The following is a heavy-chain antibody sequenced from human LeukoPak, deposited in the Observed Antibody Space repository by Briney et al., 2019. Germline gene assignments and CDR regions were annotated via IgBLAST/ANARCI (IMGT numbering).Heavy chain of an antibody. V-gene: IGHV4-34*01. Sequence: SETLSLTCAVYGGSFSGYYWSWIRQPPGKGLEWIGEINHSGSTNYNPSLKSRVTISVDTSKNQFSLKLSSVTAADTAVYYCARGRYYDFWSGYYTNTYFGYWGQGTLVTVSS. CDR3: ARGRYYDFWSGYYTNTYFGY. CDR1: GGSFSGYY. J-gene: IGHJ4*02. D-gene: IGHD3-3*01. CDR2: INHSGST.